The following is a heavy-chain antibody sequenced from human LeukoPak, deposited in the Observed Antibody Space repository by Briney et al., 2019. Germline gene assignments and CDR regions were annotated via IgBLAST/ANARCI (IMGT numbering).Heavy chain of an antibody. Sequence: RPGGSLRLSCAASGFTFSSYAMSWVRQAPGKGLEWVSAISGSGGSTYYADSVKGRFAVSRDHSKNTLYLQMNSLRVEDTAVYYCARETGRGVISPYFDHWGQGALVTVSS. CDR2: ISGSGGST. CDR1: GFTFSSYA. D-gene: IGHD1-14*01. CDR3: ARETGRGVISPYFDH. V-gene: IGHV3-23*01. J-gene: IGHJ4*02.